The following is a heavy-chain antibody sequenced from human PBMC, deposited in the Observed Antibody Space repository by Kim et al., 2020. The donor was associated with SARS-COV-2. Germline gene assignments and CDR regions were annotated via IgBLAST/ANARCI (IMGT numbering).Heavy chain of an antibody. V-gene: IGHV3-23*01. CDR1: GFTFSTYT. J-gene: IGHJ3*02. Sequence: GGSLRLSCAASGFTFSTYTMSWVRQAPGKGLEWVSSISASDHSPYYAYCVKGRFTVSRDNARNILYLQMNGLRAKDTDVYDCSNSPHNRDCTPTNCFYI. CDR3: SNSPHNRDCTPTNCFYI. D-gene: IGHD2-8*01. CDR2: ISASDHSP.